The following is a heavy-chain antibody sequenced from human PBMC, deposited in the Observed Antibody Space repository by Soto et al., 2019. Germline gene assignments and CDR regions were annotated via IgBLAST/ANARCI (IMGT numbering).Heavy chain of an antibody. CDR1: GFTFSSYS. CDR2: ISSSSSYI. J-gene: IGHJ6*02. CDR3: ARDSRTIFGVAAYDYGMDV. D-gene: IGHD3-3*01. V-gene: IGHV3-21*01. Sequence: PGGSLRLSCAASGFTFSSYSMNWVRQAPGKGLEWVSSISSSSSYIYYADSVKGRFTISRDNAKNSLYLQMNSLRAEDTAVYYCARDSRTIFGVAAYDYGMDVWGQGTTVTVS.